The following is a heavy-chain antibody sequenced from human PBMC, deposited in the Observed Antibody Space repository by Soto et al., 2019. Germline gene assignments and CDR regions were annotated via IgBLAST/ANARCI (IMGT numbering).Heavy chain of an antibody. D-gene: IGHD2-8*01. CDR2: IDASGNT. CDR3: ARFRKKWVQTEGRYV. Sequence: PETLSLTYTVSVDSISTYYWSWIRRPAGKGLEWIGRIDASGNTNYNPSLKSRVTMSADTSKKQFSLKLTSVTAADTAVYYCARFRKKWVQTEGRYVRGHGSTVIVSS. CDR1: VDSISTYY. J-gene: IGHJ6*02. V-gene: IGHV4-4*07.